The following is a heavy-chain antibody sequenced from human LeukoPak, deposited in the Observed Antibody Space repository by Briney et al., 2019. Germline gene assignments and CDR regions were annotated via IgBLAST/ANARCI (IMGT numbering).Heavy chain of an antibody. CDR3: AREWRYCSGGSCLPGHHFDY. CDR2: ISWNSGSI. CDR1: GFTFDDYA. D-gene: IGHD2-15*01. V-gene: IGHV3-9*01. Sequence: GGSLRLSCAASGFTFDDYAMHWVRQAPGKGLEWVSGISWNSGSIGYADSVKGRFTISRDNSKNTLYLQMNSLRAEDTAVYYCAREWRYCSGGSCLPGHHFDYWGQGTLVTVSS. J-gene: IGHJ4*02.